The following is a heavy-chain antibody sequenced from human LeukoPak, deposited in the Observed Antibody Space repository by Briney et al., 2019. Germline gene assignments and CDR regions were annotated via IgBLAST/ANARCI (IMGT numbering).Heavy chain of an antibody. D-gene: IGHD5-18*01. CDR1: GFTFSSYG. J-gene: IGHJ4*02. CDR2: ISYDGSNK. V-gene: IGHV3-30*18. CDR3: AKDRRGYSCGYVFIDY. Sequence: GRSLRLSCAASGFTFSSYGMHWVRQAPGKGLEWVAVISYDGSNKYYADSVKGRFTISRDNSKNTLYLQMNSLRAEDTAVYYCAKDRRGYSCGYVFIDYWGQGTLVTVSS.